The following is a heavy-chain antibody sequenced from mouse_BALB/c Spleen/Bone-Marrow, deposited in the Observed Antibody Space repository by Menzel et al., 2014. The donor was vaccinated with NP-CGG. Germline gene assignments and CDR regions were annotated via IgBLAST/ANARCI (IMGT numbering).Heavy chain of an antibody. CDR2: IRNKAYGYTT. J-gene: IGHJ4*01. CDR3: ARFPMDY. V-gene: IGHV7-3*02. Sequence: EVKLVESGGGLVQPGGSLRLSCTTSGFTFTDYYMSWVRQPPGKALEWLAFIRNKAYGYTTEYSASVRGRFTTSRDNSQSILYLQMNTLRAEDSATYYCARFPMDYWGQGTSATVSS. CDR1: GFTFTDYY.